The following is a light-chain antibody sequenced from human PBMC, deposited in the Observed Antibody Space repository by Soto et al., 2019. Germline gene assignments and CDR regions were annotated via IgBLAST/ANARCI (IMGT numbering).Light chain of an antibody. CDR1: QSVSNY. Sequence: VLTQAPGTLSLFPGERATLSCRASQSVSNYLSWYQQKPGQAPRLLIYGASSRATGIPDRFSGSGSGTDFTLTISRLEPEDFAVYYCQQYGSSSRTFGQATKVDI. CDR3: QQYGSSSRT. J-gene: IGKJ1*01. V-gene: IGKV3-20*01. CDR2: GAS.